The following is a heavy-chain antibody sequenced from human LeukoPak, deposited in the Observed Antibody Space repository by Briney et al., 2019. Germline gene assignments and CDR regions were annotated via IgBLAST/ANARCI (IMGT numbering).Heavy chain of an antibody. Sequence: GGSLRLSCAASGFTFSDYYMSWIRQAPGKGLAWVSYISSSGSPIYYADSVKGRFTISRDNAKNSLYLQMNSLRAEDTAVYYCTRDEWGVVVVPAATTVVYYYYYMDVWGKGTTVTVSS. CDR1: GFTFSDYY. D-gene: IGHD2-2*01. CDR3: TRDEWGVVVVPAATTVVYYYYYMDV. V-gene: IGHV3-11*01. J-gene: IGHJ6*03. CDR2: ISSSGSPI.